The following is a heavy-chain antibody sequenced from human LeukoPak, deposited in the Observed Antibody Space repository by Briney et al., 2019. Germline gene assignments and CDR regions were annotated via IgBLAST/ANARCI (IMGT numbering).Heavy chain of an antibody. D-gene: IGHD5-18*01. CDR1: GFTFSSYG. CDR2: IWYDGSDK. V-gene: IGHV3-33*01. CDR3: ARGKARGYSYGLDY. Sequence: PGRSLRLSCAASGFTFSSYGMHWVRQAPGKGLEWVAVIWYDGSDKYYADSVKGRFTISRDNSKNTLYLQMNSLRAEDTAVYYCARGKARGYSYGLDYWGQGTLVTVSS. J-gene: IGHJ4*02.